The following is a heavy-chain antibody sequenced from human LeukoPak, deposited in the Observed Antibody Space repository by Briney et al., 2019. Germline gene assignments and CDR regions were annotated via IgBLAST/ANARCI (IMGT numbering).Heavy chain of an antibody. D-gene: IGHD3-16*02. Sequence: GGSLSLSCAASEFTFSSYAMTWVRQAPGKGLEWVSGIGGSGGSTYYADSVKGRFTISRDNAKNSLYLQMNSLRAEDTAVYYCARINYDYVWGSYRYTGGFDYWGQGTLVTVSS. CDR2: IGGSGGST. CDR1: EFTFSSYA. CDR3: ARINYDYVWGSYRYTGGFDY. J-gene: IGHJ4*02. V-gene: IGHV3-23*01.